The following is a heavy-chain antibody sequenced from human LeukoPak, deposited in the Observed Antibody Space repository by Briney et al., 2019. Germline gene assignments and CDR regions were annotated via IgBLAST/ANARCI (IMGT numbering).Heavy chain of an antibody. J-gene: IGHJ5*01. V-gene: IGHV4-4*07. Sequence: SETLSLTCTVSGGSISSYYWSWIRQPAGKGLEWIGRIYTSGSTIYNPSLKSRVTTSVGTSKNQFSLKLSSVTAADTAVYYCARGPVGKDWFDPWGQGTLVTVSS. CDR3: ARGPVGKDWFDP. CDR2: IYTSGST. CDR1: GGSISSYY.